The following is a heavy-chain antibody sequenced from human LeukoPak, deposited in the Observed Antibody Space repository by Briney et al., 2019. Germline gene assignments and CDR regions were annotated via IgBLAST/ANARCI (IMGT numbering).Heavy chain of an antibody. Sequence: PGGSLRLPCAASGFTFSRYWMTWVRQGPGKGLEWVANIKPGGNEKYYVDSVKGRFTISRDNVKNSLYLQMNSLRAEDTAIYYCATFRFLGTWGQGTMVTVSP. CDR2: IKPGGNEK. CDR1: GFTFSRYW. J-gene: IGHJ3*01. V-gene: IGHV3-7*03. D-gene: IGHD3-3*01. CDR3: ATFRFLGT.